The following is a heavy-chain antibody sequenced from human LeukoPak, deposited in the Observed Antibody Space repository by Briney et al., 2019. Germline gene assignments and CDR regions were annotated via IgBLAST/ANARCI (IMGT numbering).Heavy chain of an antibody. D-gene: IGHD5-12*01. CDR2: IHSSAST. CDR1: GYSINSGHF. CDR3: ARDLGYTGFDWAP. Sequence: PSETLSLTCTVSGYSINSGHFWGWIRRPPGKRLEWIGSIHSSASTYYNPTLKSRVTISVDASKNQFSLNLTSVTAADAAVYYCARDLGYTGFDWAPWGQGTLVTVSS. V-gene: IGHV4-38-2*02. J-gene: IGHJ5*02.